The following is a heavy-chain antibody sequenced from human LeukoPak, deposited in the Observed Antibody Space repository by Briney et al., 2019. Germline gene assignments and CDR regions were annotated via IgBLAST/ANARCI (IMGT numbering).Heavy chain of an antibody. CDR3: VKRASGASDKHFDY. V-gene: IGHV3-23*01. Sequence: PGGPLRLSGAASGFPFSSSAMTWVRQAAGKGLEWVSTITAGGGGTYYADSVKGRFTISRDNSKNTLYLQMNSLRGEDTAVYSCVKRASGASDKHFDYWGQGTLVTVSS. D-gene: IGHD4/OR15-4a*01. CDR1: GFPFSSSA. J-gene: IGHJ4*02. CDR2: ITAGGGGT.